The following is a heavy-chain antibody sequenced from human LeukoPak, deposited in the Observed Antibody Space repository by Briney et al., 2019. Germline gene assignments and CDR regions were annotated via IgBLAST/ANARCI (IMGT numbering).Heavy chain of an antibody. Sequence: GGSLRLSCAASGFTFSSYGMHWVRQAPGKGLEWVAVISYDGSNKYYADSVKGRFTISRDNSKNTLYLQMNSLRAEDTAVYYCAREGGGVGHTIDYWGQGTLVTVSS. CDR3: AREGGGVGHTIDY. D-gene: IGHD2-8*02. J-gene: IGHJ4*02. CDR2: ISYDGSNK. V-gene: IGHV3-30*03. CDR1: GFTFSSYG.